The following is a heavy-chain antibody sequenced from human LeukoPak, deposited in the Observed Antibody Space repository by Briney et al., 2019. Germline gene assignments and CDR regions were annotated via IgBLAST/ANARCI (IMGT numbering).Heavy chain of an antibody. V-gene: IGHV5-51*01. J-gene: IGHJ3*02. Sequence: GESLKISCKGSGYRFATYWIGWVSQLPGKDLEWMGIIYPGNSDTRYSPSFQGQVTISADKSISTAYLQWSSLKASDTAMYYCARGSSASGGGAPDIWGQGTMVTVSS. CDR3: ARGSSASGGGAPDI. D-gene: IGHD3-10*01. CDR2: IYPGNSDT. CDR1: GYRFATYW.